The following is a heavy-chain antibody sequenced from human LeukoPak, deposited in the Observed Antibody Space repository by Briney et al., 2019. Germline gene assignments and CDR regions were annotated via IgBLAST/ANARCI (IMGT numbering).Heavy chain of an antibody. CDR2: ISSSSSYI. J-gene: IGHJ5*02. D-gene: IGHD3-10*01. CDR1: GFTFSSDS. CDR3: ARGGYYGSGSLFWFDP. V-gene: IGHV3-21*01. Sequence: GGSLRLSCAASGFTFSSDSMNCVRQAPGPGLEWVSSISSSSSYIYYADSVTGRFTISRDNAKNSLYLQMNSLRAEDTAVYYCARGGYYGSGSLFWFDPWGQGTLVTVSS.